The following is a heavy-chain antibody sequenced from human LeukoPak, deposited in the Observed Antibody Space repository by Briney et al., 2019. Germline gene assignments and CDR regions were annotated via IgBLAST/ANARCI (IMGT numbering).Heavy chain of an antibody. Sequence: PSETLSLTCTVSGGSVSSYYWSWIRRPPGRGLEWIAYLSHSGSSDSNPSLTSRVTILVDTSKNQFSLKLTSVTAADTAVYYCARARYANAWYAFDIWGHGTMVTVSS. D-gene: IGHD2-2*01. CDR1: GGSVSSYY. V-gene: IGHV4-59*02. CDR3: ARARYANAWYAFDI. J-gene: IGHJ3*02. CDR2: LSHSGSS.